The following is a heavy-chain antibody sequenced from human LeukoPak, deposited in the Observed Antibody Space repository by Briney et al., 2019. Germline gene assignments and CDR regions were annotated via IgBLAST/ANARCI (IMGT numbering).Heavy chain of an antibody. V-gene: IGHV3-48*01. D-gene: IGHD6-6*01. Sequence: GGSLRLSCAASGFTFSSYSMNWVRQAPGKGLEWVSYISSSSSTIYYADSVKGRFTISRDNAKNSLYLQMNSLRAEDTAVYYCASRGREYSSSYGVYWGQGTLVTVSS. CDR2: ISSSSSTI. CDR1: GFTFSSYS. J-gene: IGHJ4*02. CDR3: ASRGREYSSSYGVY.